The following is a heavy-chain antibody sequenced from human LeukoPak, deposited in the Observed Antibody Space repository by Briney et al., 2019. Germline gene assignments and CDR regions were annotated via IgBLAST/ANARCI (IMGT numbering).Heavy chain of an antibody. V-gene: IGHV4-59*08. D-gene: IGHD3-22*01. CDR3: ARSYYYDSSGYPGALGY. CDR2: IYYSGST. CDR1: GGSISSYY. J-gene: IGHJ4*02. Sequence: SETLSLTCTVSGGSISSYYWSWIRQPPGKGLEWIGYIYYSGSTNYNPSLKSRVIISVDTSKNQFSLKLSSVTAADTAVYYCARSYYYDSSGYPGALGYWGQGTLVTVSS.